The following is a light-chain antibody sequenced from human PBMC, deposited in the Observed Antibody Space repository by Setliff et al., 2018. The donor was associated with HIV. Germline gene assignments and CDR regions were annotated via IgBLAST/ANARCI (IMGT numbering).Light chain of an antibody. Sequence: QSALTQPASVSGSPGQSITISCTGISSDVGGYYSVSWYQQHPGKAPKLMIYDVINRPSGVSNRFSGSRSGSTASLTISGLQVEDEADYYCSSYATSSTLYVFGPGTRSPS. CDR2: DVI. V-gene: IGLV2-14*03. CDR3: SSYATSSTLYV. J-gene: IGLJ1*01. CDR1: SSDVGGYYS.